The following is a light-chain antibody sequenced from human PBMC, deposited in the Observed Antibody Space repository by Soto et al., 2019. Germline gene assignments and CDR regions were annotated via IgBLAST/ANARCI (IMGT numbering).Light chain of an antibody. CDR2: GAS. J-gene: IGKJ2*02. CDR1: RSVTSNF. CDR3: QQYGSSPRWT. Sequence: NELTQSPGTLSLSPGERATLSCRASRSVTSNFVAWYQQKPGQAPRLLVYGASTRAIDIPERFSGSGSGTDFSLTINRLEPEDFAVYCCQQYGSSPRWTFGQGTKVEIK. V-gene: IGKV3-20*01.